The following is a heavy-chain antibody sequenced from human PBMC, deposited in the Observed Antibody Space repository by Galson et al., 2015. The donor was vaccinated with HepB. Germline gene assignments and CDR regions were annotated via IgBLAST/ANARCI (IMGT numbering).Heavy chain of an antibody. Sequence: SVKVSCRASGYTFTSYGISWVRQAPGQGLEWMGWISADNGNTNYAQKLQGRVTMTTDTSTSTAYMELRSLRSDDTAVYYCPSGLRYFDWLGRFDYWGQGTLVTVSS. CDR1: GYTFTSYG. J-gene: IGHJ4*02. CDR2: ISADNGNT. V-gene: IGHV1-18*01. CDR3: PSGLRYFDWLGRFDY. D-gene: IGHD3-9*01.